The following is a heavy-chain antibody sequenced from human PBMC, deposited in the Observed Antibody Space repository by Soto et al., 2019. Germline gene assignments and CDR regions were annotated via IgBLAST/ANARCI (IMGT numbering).Heavy chain of an antibody. D-gene: IGHD4-4*01. Sequence: LRLSCAASEFTFSTYAMSWVRQAPGKGLEWVSGISGSGGGTYYADSVKGRFTISRDNSKNTVYLQMNSLRAEDTAVYYCAKPHREGYSTAFFHHWGQGTLVTVSS. CDR3: AKPHREGYSTAFFHH. V-gene: IGHV3-23*01. CDR2: ISGSGGGT. CDR1: EFTFSTYA. J-gene: IGHJ4*02.